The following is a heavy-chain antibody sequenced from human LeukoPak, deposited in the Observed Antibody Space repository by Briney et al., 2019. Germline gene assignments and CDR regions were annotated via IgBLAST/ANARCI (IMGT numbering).Heavy chain of an antibody. CDR1: GYSFTSYW. CDR3: ARRGYSSSSGRHDAFDL. D-gene: IGHD6-6*01. CDR2: NYPGDSDT. J-gene: IGHJ3*01. Sequence: GGALKIPWWGSGYSFTSYWIGLVRPLPGKGLGLMVINYPGDSDTRYSPSFQGQVTISADKSISTAYLQWSSLKASDTAMYYCARRGYSSSSGRHDAFDLWGQGTMVTVSS. V-gene: IGHV5-51*01.